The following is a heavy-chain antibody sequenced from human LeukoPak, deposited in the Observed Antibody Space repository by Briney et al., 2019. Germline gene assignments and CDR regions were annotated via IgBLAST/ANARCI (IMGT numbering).Heavy chain of an antibody. J-gene: IGHJ4*02. CDR2: IKQDGSEK. Sequence: GGSLRLSCAASGFTFSSYAMSWVRQAPGKGLEWVANIKQDGSEKYYVDSVKGRFTISRDNAKNSLYLQMNSLRAEDAAVYYCARDSYSSSWYQGYWGQGTLVTVSS. D-gene: IGHD6-13*01. CDR3: ARDSYSSSWYQGY. CDR1: GFTFSSYA. V-gene: IGHV3-7*01.